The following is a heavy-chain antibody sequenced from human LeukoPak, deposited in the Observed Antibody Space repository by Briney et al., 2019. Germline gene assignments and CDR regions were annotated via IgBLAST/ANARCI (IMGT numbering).Heavy chain of an antibody. D-gene: IGHD3-10*01. Sequence: GASVKVSCKASGYTFTSYDINWVRQATGQGLEWMGWMNPNSGNTGYAQKFQGRVTITRNTSISTAYMELSSLRSEDTAVYYCARRGYYYGSGRPNWFDPWGQGTLVTVSS. J-gene: IGHJ5*02. V-gene: IGHV1-8*03. CDR3: ARRGYYYGSGRPNWFDP. CDR1: GYTFTSYD. CDR2: MNPNSGNT.